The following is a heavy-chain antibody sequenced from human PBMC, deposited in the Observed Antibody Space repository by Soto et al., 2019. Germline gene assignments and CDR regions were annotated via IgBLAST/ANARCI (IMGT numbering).Heavy chain of an antibody. CDR1: GFDFDDFA. D-gene: IGHD3-16*01. V-gene: IGHV3-43D*03. J-gene: IGHJ4*02. Sequence: VQLVESGGGEIQTGASLRLSCAAAGFDFDDFAMHWVRQAPGEGLEWVSLINSDGTDSYYMDSVRGRFTISRDNSQDTLYLQMDSLRPDDTAVYYCARQAKIGDRSQFYFDSWGQGTLVTVSS. CDR3: ARQAKIGDRSQFYFDS. CDR2: INSDGTDS.